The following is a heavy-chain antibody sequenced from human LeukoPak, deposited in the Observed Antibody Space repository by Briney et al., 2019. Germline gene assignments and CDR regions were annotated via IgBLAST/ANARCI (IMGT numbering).Heavy chain of an antibody. D-gene: IGHD4-23*01. V-gene: IGHV3-23*01. CDR1: GFTFSSYA. CDR2: INWNGGST. Sequence: GGSLRLSCAASGFTFSSYAMNWVRQAPGKGLEWVSGINWNGGSTGYADSVKGRFTISRDNSKNTLYLQMNSLRAEDTAVYYCAKDTTVVTGWFDPWGQGTLVTVSS. CDR3: AKDTTVVTGWFDP. J-gene: IGHJ5*02.